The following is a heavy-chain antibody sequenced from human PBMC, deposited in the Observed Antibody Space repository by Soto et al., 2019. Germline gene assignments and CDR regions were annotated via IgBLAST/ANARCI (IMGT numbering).Heavy chain of an antibody. CDR1: GYSISSGNY. Sequence: PSETLSLTCAVSGYSISSGNYWGWIRQPPGKGLEWIGSIYYTGNTFYSPSFRSRLTISVDTSKSQFSLKLRSVTAADTATYYCASEVSSTDGMDVWGQGTTVTVSS. J-gene: IGHJ6*02. V-gene: IGHV4-38-2*01. CDR2: IYYTGNT. CDR3: ASEVSSTDGMDV. D-gene: IGHD2-15*01.